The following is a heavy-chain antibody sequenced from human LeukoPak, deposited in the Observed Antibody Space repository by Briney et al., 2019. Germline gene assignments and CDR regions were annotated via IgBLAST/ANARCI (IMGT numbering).Heavy chain of an antibody. Sequence: GGSLRLSCAASGFTFDDYAMRWVRQAPGKGLEWVSGISWNSGSIGYADSVKGRFTISRDNAKNSLYLQMNSLRAEDTALYYCAKESHYYDSSGYYPLDYWGQGTLVTVSS. CDR3: AKESHYYDSSGYYPLDY. CDR1: GFTFDDYA. J-gene: IGHJ4*02. D-gene: IGHD3-22*01. CDR2: ISWNSGSI. V-gene: IGHV3-9*01.